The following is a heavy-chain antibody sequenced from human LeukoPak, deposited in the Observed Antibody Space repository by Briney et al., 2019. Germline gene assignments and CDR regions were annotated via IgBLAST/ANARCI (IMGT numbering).Heavy chain of an antibody. CDR2: ISYDGSNK. CDR1: GFTFSSYA. Sequence: PGGSLRLSCAASGFTFSSYAMHWVRQAPGKGLEWVAVISYDGSNKYYADSVKGRFTISRDNSKNTLYLQMNSLRAEDTAVYYCARDQPYCSGGSCYLCGMDVWGQGTTVTVSS. D-gene: IGHD2-15*01. J-gene: IGHJ6*02. CDR3: ARDQPYCSGGSCYLCGMDV. V-gene: IGHV3-30-3*01.